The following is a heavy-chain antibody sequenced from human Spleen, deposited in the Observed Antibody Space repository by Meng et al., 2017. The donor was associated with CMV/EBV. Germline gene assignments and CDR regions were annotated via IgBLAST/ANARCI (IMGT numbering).Heavy chain of an antibody. CDR1: GGTFSSYA. V-gene: IGHV1-69*12. CDR2: IIPIFGTA. CDR3: ARGSEKIAAAGTGYYYYYMDV. J-gene: IGHJ6*03. Sequence: QVQLVRAGAEGKKPGSSVKVSCKASGGTFSSYAISWVRQAPGQGLEWMGGIIPIFGTANYAQKFQGRVTITADESTSTAYMELSSLRSEDTAVYYCARGSEKIAAAGTGYYYYYMDVWGKGTTVTVSS. D-gene: IGHD6-13*01.